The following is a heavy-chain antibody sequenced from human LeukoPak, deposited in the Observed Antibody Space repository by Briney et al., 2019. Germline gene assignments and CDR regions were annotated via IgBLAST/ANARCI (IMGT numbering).Heavy chain of an antibody. Sequence: HPGRSLRLSCAASGFTFSSYAMHWVRQAPGKGLEWVAVISYDGSNKYYADSVKGRFTISRDNSKNTLYLQMNSLRAEDTAVYYCARQEGSGWSFDYWGQGTLVTVSS. J-gene: IGHJ4*02. CDR1: GFTFSSYA. D-gene: IGHD6-19*01. CDR3: ARQEGSGWSFDY. V-gene: IGHV3-30*04. CDR2: ISYDGSNK.